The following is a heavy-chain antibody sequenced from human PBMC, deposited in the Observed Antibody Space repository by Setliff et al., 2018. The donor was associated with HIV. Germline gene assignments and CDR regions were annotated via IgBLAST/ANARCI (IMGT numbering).Heavy chain of an antibody. CDR1: GFTFSSYE. D-gene: IGHD6-19*01. J-gene: IGHJ4*02. Sequence: GGSLSLSCAASGFTFSSYEMNWVRQAPGKGLELVSYISHTGSTVYYADSVKGRFTISRDNAKNSLYLQMNSLRAEDTAVYYCARVPGWRAPFWGQGTLVTVSS. CDR3: ARVPGWRAPF. V-gene: IGHV3-48*03. CDR2: ISHTGSTV.